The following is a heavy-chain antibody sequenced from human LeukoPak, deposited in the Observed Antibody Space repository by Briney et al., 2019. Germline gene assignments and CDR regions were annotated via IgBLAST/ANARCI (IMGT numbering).Heavy chain of an antibody. CDR1: GYTFTSYY. CDR2: INPSGGST. D-gene: IGHD6-6*01. Sequence: GASVKVSCKASGYTFTSYYMHWVRQAPGQGLEWMGIINPSGGSTSYAQKFQGRVTMTRDTSTSTVYMELSSLRSEDTAVYYCARVRGGSSSFKGPFDYWGQGTLVTVSS. V-gene: IGHV1-46*01. J-gene: IGHJ4*02. CDR3: ARVRGGSSSFKGPFDY.